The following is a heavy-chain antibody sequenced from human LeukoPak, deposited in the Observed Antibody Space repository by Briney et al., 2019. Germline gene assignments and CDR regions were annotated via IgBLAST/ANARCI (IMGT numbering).Heavy chain of an antibody. D-gene: IGHD1-26*01. V-gene: IGHV3-66*01. Sequence: GGSLRLSCAASGFTVSSNYMSWVRQAPGKGLEWVSVIYSGGSTYYADSVKGRSTISRDNSKNTLYPQMNSLRAEDTAVYYCARDGGELRHFDYWGQGTLVTVSS. J-gene: IGHJ4*02. CDR1: GFTVSSNY. CDR2: IYSGGST. CDR3: ARDGGELRHFDY.